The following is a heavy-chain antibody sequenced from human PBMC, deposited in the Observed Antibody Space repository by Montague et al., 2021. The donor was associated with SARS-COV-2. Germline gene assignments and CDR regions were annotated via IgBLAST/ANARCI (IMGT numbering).Heavy chain of an antibody. CDR3: ARGSGWYKYWYFDL. CDR2: MNPSGST. Sequence: LVKPTQTLTLTCTFSGFSLSTSGMCVSWIRQPPGKGLEWIGEMNPSGSTNYNPSLKSRVTISIDTSKNQFSLKLSSVTAADTAVYYCARGSGWYKYWYFDLWGRGTLVTVSS. V-gene: IGHV4-39*07. D-gene: IGHD6-19*01. J-gene: IGHJ2*01. CDR1: GFSLSTSGM.